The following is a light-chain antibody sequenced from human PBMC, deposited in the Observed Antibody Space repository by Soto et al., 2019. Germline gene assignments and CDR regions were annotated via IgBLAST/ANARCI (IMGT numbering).Light chain of an antibody. CDR2: GAS. J-gene: IGKJ1*01. CDR1: QSVSSSY. CDR3: QQYGSSPPT. Sequence: EIVLTQYPGTLSLSPGERSTLSCMASQSVSSSYLAWYQQKPGQAPRLLIYGASSRATGIPDRFSGSGSGTDFTLTISRLEPEDFAVYYCQQYGSSPPTFGQGTKVDIK. V-gene: IGKV3-20*01.